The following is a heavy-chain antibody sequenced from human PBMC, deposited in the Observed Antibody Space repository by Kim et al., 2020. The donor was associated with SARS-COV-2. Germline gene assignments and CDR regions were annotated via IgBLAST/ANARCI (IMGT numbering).Heavy chain of an antibody. D-gene: IGHD3-10*01. CDR3: ARESGAAFDY. CDR2: GT. V-gene: IGHV1-2*05. J-gene: IGHJ4*02. Sequence: GTTYAQKFQGRVTMTRNTSISTAYMELSRLRSDDTVVYYCARESGAAFDYWGQGTLVTVSS.